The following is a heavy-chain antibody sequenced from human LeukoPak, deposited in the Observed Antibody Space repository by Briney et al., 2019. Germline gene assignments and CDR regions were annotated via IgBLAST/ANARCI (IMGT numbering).Heavy chain of an antibody. CDR3: ARRDSSSCIDY. J-gene: IGHJ4*02. CDR2: IYYSGST. Sequence: SETLSLTCTVSGGSISSYYWSWIRQPPGEGLEWIGYIYYSGSTNYNPSLKSRASISVDTSKNQFSLKLSSVTAADTAVYYCARRDSSSCIDYWGQGTLVTVSS. V-gene: IGHV4-59*08. D-gene: IGHD6-13*01. CDR1: GGSISSYY.